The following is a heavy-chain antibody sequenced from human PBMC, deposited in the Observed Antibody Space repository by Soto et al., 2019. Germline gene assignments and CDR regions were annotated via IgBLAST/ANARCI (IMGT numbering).Heavy chain of an antibody. CDR2: ISYDGSNK. CDR3: AKDLYSSSWYLDY. D-gene: IGHD6-13*01. J-gene: IGHJ4*02. Sequence: GGSLRLSCAASGFTFSSYGMHWVRQAPGKGLEWVAVISYDGSNKYYADSVKGRFTISRDNSKNTLYLQMNSLRAEDTAVYYCAKDLYSSSWYLDYWGQGTLVTVSS. CDR1: GFTFSSYG. V-gene: IGHV3-30*18.